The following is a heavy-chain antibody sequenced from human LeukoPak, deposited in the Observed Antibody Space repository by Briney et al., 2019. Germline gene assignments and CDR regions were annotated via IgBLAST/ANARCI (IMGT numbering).Heavy chain of an antibody. CDR2: ISSSSSYI. Sequence: PGGSLRLSCAASGFTVSSNYMSWVRQAPGKGLEWVSSISSSSSYIYYADSVKGRFTISRDNSKNILFLQMNSLRAEDTAVYYCASILLWFVYDYWGQGTLVTVSS. V-gene: IGHV3-21*04. CDR1: GFTVSSNY. CDR3: ASILLWFVYDY. D-gene: IGHD3-10*01. J-gene: IGHJ4*02.